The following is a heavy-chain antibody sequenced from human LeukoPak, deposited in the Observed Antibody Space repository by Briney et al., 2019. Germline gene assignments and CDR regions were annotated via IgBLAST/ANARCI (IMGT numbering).Heavy chain of an antibody. CDR2: MNPNSGNT. J-gene: IGHJ5*02. CDR1: GYTFTSYD. V-gene: IGHV1-8*01. CDR3: AGLGIDFWRGYSHNWFDP. Sequence: ASVKVSCKASGYTFTSYDINWVRQATGQGLEWMGWMNPNSGNTGYAQKFQGRVTMTRNTSISTAYMELSSLRSEDTAVYYCAGLGIDFWRGYSHNWFDPWGQGTLVTVSS. D-gene: IGHD3-3*01.